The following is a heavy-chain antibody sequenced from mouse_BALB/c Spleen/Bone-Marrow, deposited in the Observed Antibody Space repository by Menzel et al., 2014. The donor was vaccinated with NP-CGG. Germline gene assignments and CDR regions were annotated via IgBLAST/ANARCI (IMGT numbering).Heavy chain of an antibody. D-gene: IGHD2-4*01. CDR2: ISGDGRYT. CDR3: ARHAYYDQTEVSFVY. CDR1: GFSFSNYG. Sequence: EVKLVESGGGLVKSGGSLKLSCAASGFSFSNYGVSWVRQTPEKRLEWVATISGDGRYTFYSDSVKGRFTISRDNAKNNLYLQLSSLRSEDTALYYCARHAYYDQTEVSFVYWGQGTLVTVSA. J-gene: IGHJ3*01. V-gene: IGHV5-9-2*01.